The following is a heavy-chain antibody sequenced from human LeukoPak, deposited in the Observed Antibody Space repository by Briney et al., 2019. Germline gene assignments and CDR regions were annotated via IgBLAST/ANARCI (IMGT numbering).Heavy chain of an antibody. CDR3: ARDFGKSIAVAAILPDAFDI. D-gene: IGHD6-19*01. J-gene: IGHJ3*02. Sequence: PSETLSLTCTVSGGSISTSSYYWGWIRQPPGKGLEWIGSIYYSGSTYYNPSLKSRVTISVDTSKNQFSLNLSSVTAADTAVYYCARDFGKSIAVAAILPDAFDIWGQGTMVTVSS. CDR1: GGSISTSSYY. V-gene: IGHV4-39*07. CDR2: IYYSGST.